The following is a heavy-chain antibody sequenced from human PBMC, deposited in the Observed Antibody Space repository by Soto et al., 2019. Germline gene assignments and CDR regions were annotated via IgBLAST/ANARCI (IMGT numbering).Heavy chain of an antibody. Sequence: QVQFVQSGAEVKKPGASVMISCKASGFTFSKFAIQWVRQALGQRPEWMGWINAGNGNTKYSQKFQDRFTITRDTSANTAYKDLRSLTSEDTAVYFCAGGIWVATSASYYFDNWGQGTHVTVSS. CDR3: AGGIWVATSASYYFDN. J-gene: IGHJ4*02. CDR1: GFTFSKFA. V-gene: IGHV1-3*01. CDR2: INAGNGNT. D-gene: IGHD5-12*01.